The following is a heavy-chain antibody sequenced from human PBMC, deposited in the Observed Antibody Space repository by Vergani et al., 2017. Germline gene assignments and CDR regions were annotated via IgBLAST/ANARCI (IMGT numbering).Heavy chain of an antibody. Sequence: QVQLQESGPGLVKPSETLSLTCTVSGGSISSYYWSWIRQPPGKGLEWIGYIYTSGSTNYNPSLKSRVTISVDTSKNQFSLKLSSVTAADTAVYYCARAYYDVWSGQYYFDYWGQGTLVTVSS. CDR2: IYTSGST. V-gene: IGHV4-4*09. CDR3: ARAYYDVWSGQYYFDY. CDR1: GGSISSYY. D-gene: IGHD3-3*01. J-gene: IGHJ4*02.